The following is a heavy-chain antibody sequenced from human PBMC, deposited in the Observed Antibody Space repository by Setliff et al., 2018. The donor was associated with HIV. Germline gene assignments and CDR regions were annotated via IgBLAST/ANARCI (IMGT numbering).Heavy chain of an antibody. Sequence: SETLSLTCTVSGDSIRGYYWSWIRQPPGKGLEWMMYIYYIGNTNYNPSLKGRVTLSVDTSKNQLSLKLSSVTAADTAVYYCARGRSRYYYDGSGYYVDYWGQGTLVTVSS. CDR1: GDSIRGYY. D-gene: IGHD3-22*01. V-gene: IGHV4-59*01. J-gene: IGHJ4*02. CDR3: ARGRSRYYYDGSGYYVDY. CDR2: IYYIGNT.